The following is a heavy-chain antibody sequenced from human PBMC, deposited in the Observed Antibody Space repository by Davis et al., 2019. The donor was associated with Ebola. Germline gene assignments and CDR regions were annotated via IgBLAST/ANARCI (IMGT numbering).Heavy chain of an antibody. D-gene: IGHD6-6*01. CDR2: IGTAGDT. V-gene: IGHV3-13*01. CDR3: ARAHFGRSSFDY. Sequence: GESLKISCAASGFTSSSYDMHWVRQVTGKGLEWVSAIGTAGDTYYPGSVKGRFTISRENAKNSLYLQMNSLRAGDTAVYYCARAHFGRSSFDYWGQGTLVTVSS. J-gene: IGHJ4*02. CDR1: GFTSSSYD.